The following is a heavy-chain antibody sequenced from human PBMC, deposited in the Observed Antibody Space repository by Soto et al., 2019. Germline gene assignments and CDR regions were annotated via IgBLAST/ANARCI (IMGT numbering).Heavy chain of an antibody. CDR1: GGSISSGGYY. Sequence: QVQLQESGPGLVKPSQTLSLTCTVSGGSISSGGYYWSWIRQHPGKGLEWIGYIYYSGSTYYNPSLKGRVTISLDTSKNQFALQLGSVTSADTAVYYCAVVRYGDYRGDAFYIWGQGTMVIVSS. CDR2: IYYSGST. J-gene: IGHJ3*02. CDR3: AVVRYGDYRGDAFYI. D-gene: IGHD4-17*01. V-gene: IGHV4-31*03.